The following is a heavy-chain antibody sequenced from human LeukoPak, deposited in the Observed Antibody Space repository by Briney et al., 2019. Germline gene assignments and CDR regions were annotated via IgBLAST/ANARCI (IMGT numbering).Heavy chain of an antibody. D-gene: IGHD3-10*01. CDR2: ISSSSSYI. J-gene: IGHJ4*02. Sequence: GGSLRLSCAASGFTSSSYSMNWVRQAPGKGLEWVSSISSSSSYIYYADSAKGRFTISRDNAKNSLYLQMNSLRAEDTAVYYCARPLYYYGSGTNPIDYWGQGTLVTVSS. CDR1: GFTSSSYS. V-gene: IGHV3-21*01. CDR3: ARPLYYYGSGTNPIDY.